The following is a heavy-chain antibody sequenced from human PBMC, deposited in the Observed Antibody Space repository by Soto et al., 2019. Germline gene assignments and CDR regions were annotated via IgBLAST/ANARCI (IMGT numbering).Heavy chain of an antibody. V-gene: IGHV3-30*18. D-gene: IGHD5-18*01. Sequence: QVQLVESGGGVVQPGRSLRLSCAASGFTFSSYGMRWVRQAPGKGLEWVAVISYDGSNKYYADSVKGRFTISRDNSKNTLYLQMNSLRAEDTAVYYCAKARQLSLRPYYFDYWGQGTLVTVSS. CDR3: AKARQLSLRPYYFDY. CDR2: ISYDGSNK. CDR1: GFTFSSYG. J-gene: IGHJ4*02.